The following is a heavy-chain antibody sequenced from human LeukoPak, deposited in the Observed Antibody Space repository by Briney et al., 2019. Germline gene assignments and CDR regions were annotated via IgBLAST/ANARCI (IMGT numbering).Heavy chain of an antibody. CDR3: AKAYYHDSSGYFDY. Sequence: GRSLRLSCAASGFTFDDYAMHWVRQAPGKGLEWVSGISWNSGSIGYADSVKGRFTISRDNAKNSLYLQMNSLRAEDTALYYCAKAYYHDSSGYFDYWGQGTLVTVSS. CDR2: ISWNSGSI. V-gene: IGHV3-9*01. CDR1: GFTFDDYA. D-gene: IGHD3-22*01. J-gene: IGHJ4*02.